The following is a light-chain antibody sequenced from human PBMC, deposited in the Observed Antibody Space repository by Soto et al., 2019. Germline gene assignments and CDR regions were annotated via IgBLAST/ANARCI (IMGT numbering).Light chain of an antibody. CDR1: QGIRSD. V-gene: IGKV1-6*01. CDR3: LHDYNYPQP. J-gene: IGKJ1*01. CDR2: NAS. Sequence: IQMTQSPSSSSASVGDRVTITCRASQGIRSDLGWYQQKPGEVPRLLIYNASTLQSGVPSRFSGSASGAVFTLTISSLQPEDSATYYCLHDYNYPQPFGQGTKVEIK.